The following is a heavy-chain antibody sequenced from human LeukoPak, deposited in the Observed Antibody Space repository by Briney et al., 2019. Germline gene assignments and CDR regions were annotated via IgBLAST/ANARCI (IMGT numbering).Heavy chain of an antibody. CDR1: GFTFSDYY. V-gene: IGHV3-11*05. J-gene: IGHJ4*02. D-gene: IGHD3-10*01. Sequence: GGSLRLSCAAAGFTFSDYYMSWIRQAPGKGLEWVSYISSSSSYTNYADSVKGRFTISRDNAKNSLYLQMNSLRAEDTAVYYCARDAPGEVRGVTEPYYFDYWGQGTLVTVSS. CDR3: ARDAPGEVRGVTEPYYFDY. CDR2: ISSSSSYT.